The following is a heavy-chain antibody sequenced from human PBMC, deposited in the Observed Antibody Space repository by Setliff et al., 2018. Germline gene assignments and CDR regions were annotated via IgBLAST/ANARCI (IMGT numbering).Heavy chain of an antibody. D-gene: IGHD6-13*01. V-gene: IGHV1-46*02. J-gene: IGHJ4*02. CDR2: INPGGGSS. CDR1: GYSFNSYY. CDR3: ARGGVSAAGKKGVFEH. Sequence: GASVKVSCKASGYSFNSYYMHWVRQAPGQGLEWMGIINPGGGSSSSTEKFQGRVTMTSDTSTTTIYLEVNSLRSDDTAVYYCARGGVSAAGKKGVFEHWGQGTLVTVSS.